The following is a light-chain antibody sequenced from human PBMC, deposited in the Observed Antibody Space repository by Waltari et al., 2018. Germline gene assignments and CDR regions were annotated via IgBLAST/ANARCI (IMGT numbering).Light chain of an antibody. Sequence: SYVVTQAPSVSVAPGTTARITCGGNNIGSKSVNWYRQKPGKATVLVMYYDKDRPSGIPERFSGSNSGNTATLIISRVEAGDEADYYCQVWDSNNDHWVFGGGTRLTV. CDR2: YDK. CDR3: QVWDSNNDHWV. CDR1: NIGSKS. J-gene: IGLJ3*02. V-gene: IGLV3-21*04.